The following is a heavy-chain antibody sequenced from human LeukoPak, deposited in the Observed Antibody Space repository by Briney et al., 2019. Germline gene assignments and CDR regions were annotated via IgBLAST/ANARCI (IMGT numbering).Heavy chain of an antibody. CDR1: GGSISSYY. CDR2: IYYSGST. D-gene: IGHD5-18*01. Sequence: PSETLSLTCTVSGGSISSYYWSWIRQPPGKGLEWIGYIYYSGSTNYNPSLKSRVTISVDTSKNQFSLKLSSVTAADTAVYYCARAGGYSYGYSYFDYWGQGTLVTVSS. CDR3: ARAGGYSYGYSYFDY. J-gene: IGHJ4*02. V-gene: IGHV4-59*01.